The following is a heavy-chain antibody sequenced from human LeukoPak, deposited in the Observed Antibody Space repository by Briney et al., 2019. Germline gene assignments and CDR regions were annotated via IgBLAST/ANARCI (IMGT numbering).Heavy chain of an antibody. CDR3: ARVRRYCSGGSCYVGYYYYYMDV. CDR1: GFTFSSYE. V-gene: IGHV3-48*03. D-gene: IGHD2-15*01. CDR2: ISSSSSTI. J-gene: IGHJ6*03. Sequence: GGSLRLSCAASGFTFSSYEMNWVRQAPGKGLEWVSYISSSSSTIYYADSVKGRFTISRDNAKNSLYLQMNSLRAEDTAVYYCARVRRYCSGGSCYVGYYYYYMDVWGKGTTVTVSS.